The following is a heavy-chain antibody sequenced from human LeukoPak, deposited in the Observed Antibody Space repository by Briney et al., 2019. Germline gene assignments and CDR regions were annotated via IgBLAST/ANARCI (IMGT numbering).Heavy chain of an antibody. CDR3: AKVKRSGCET. CDR1: GFIFSSYA. D-gene: IGHD2-21*01. V-gene: IGHV3-23*01. CDR2: ISGSGGST. J-gene: IGHJ5*02. Sequence: PGGSLRLSCAASGFIFSSYAMSWVRQAQGKGVEGVSAISGSGGSTYYADCVKGRFTISRDNSKNTLYLQMNSLRAEDTAVYYCAKVKRSGCETWGQGPLVTVSS.